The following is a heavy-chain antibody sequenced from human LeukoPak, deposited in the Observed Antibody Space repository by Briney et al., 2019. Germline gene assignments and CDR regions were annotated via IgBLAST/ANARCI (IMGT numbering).Heavy chain of an antibody. Sequence: SVTVSCKASGGTFSSYAISWVRQAPGQGLEWMGGIIPIFGTANYAQKFQGRVTITADESTSTAYMELSSLRSEDTAVYYCARDKGSSGWLDYWGQGTLVTVSS. CDR3: ARDKGSSGWLDY. D-gene: IGHD6-19*01. V-gene: IGHV1-69*13. CDR2: IIPIFGTA. J-gene: IGHJ4*02. CDR1: GGTFSSYA.